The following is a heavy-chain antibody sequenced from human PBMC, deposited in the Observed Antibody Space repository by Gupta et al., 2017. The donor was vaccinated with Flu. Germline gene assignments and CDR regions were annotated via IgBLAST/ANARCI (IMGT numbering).Heavy chain of an antibody. CDR1: GSIRVYY. J-gene: IGHJ4*02. D-gene: IGHD3-3*01. CDR3: ARDKVRFLL. Sequence: GSIRVYYWTWIRQAPGKGLEWIGNVYDTGSTNYNPSLKGRVTISLDKSKNQFSLELKSVTAADTATYYCARDKVRFLLWGQGSLVTVSS. V-gene: IGHV4-59*01. CDR2: VYDTGST.